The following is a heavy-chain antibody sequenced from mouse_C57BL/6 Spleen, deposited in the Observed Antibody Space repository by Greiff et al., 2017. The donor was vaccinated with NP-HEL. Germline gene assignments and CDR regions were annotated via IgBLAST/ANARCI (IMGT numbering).Heavy chain of an antibody. CDR1: GYAFSSSW. CDR3: ARSERIDGYHAY. D-gene: IGHD2-3*01. Sequence: VQLQQSGPELVKPGASVKISCKASGYAFSSSWMNWVKQRPGKGLEWIGRIYPGDGDTNYNGKFKGKATLTADKSSSTAYMQLSSLTTEDYAVYFFARSERIDGYHAYWGQGTSVTVS. J-gene: IGHJ4*01. CDR2: IYPGDGDT. V-gene: IGHV1-82*01.